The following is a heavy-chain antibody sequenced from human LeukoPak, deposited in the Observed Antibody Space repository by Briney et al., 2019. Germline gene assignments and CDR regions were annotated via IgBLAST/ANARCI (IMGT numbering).Heavy chain of an antibody. CDR1: GGTFSSYA. D-gene: IGHD6-19*01. Sequence: ASVKVSCKASGGTFSSYAISWVRQAPGQGLEWMGWINPNSGGTNYAQKFQGRVTMTRDTSISTAYMELSRLRSDDTAVYYCARDKSSGWTYYYYYMDVWGKGTTVTVSS. CDR2: INPNSGGT. CDR3: ARDKSSGWTYYYYYMDV. V-gene: IGHV1-2*02. J-gene: IGHJ6*03.